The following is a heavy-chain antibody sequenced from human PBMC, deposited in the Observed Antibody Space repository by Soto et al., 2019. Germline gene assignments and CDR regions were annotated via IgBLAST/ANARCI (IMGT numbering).Heavy chain of an antibody. V-gene: IGHV4-59*01. CDR3: ARRYGASFDY. CDR2: IYYSGST. CDR1: GGSISSYY. J-gene: IGHJ4*02. Sequence: TSETLSLTCTVSGGSISSYYWSWIRQPPGKGLEWIGYIYYSGSTYYNPSLKSRVTISVDTSKNQFSLKLSPVTAADTAVYYCARRYGASFDYWGQGTLVTVSS. D-gene: IGHD4-17*01.